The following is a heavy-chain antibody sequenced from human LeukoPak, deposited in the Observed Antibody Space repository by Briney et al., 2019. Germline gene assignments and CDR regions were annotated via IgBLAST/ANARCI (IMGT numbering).Heavy chain of an antibody. CDR3: ARGGYYESSGHVAQVGFDY. D-gene: IGHD3-22*01. CDR1: GYTFTSYD. J-gene: IGHJ4*02. CDR2: MNPNSGNT. V-gene: IGHV1-8*01. Sequence: GASVKVSCKASGYTFTSYDINWVRQATGQGLEWMGWMNPNSGNTGYAQKFQGRVTMTRNTSISTAYMELSSLRSEDTAVYYCARGGYYESSGHVAQVGFDYWGQGTLVTVSS.